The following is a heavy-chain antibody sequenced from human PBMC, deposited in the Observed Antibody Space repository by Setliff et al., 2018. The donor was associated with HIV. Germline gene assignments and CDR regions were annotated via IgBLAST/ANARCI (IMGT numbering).Heavy chain of an antibody. J-gene: IGHJ4*02. V-gene: IGHV4-59*08. CDR1: GASISSNT. CDR3: ARWGDGYNSYDS. Sequence: KTSETLSLTCIVSGASISSNTWSWIRQAPGKGLEWLGNIHYSGTSNYSSSLKSRIVISLDTSKKQFSLHFYSVTAADTAVYYCARWGDGYNSYDSWGQGTPVTVSS. CDR2: IHYSGTS. D-gene: IGHD5-12*01.